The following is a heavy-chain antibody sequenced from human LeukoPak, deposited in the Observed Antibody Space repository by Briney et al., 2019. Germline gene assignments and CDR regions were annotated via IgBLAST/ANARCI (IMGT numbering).Heavy chain of an antibody. J-gene: IGHJ5*02. D-gene: IGHD3-10*01. CDR2: IKPNSGGT. V-gene: IGHV1-2*02. CDR1: GYSFADYY. CDR3: ARGGITMVRDPFDP. Sequence: GASAKVSCKASGYSFADYYMHWVRQAPGQGLEWMGWIKPNSGGTRSAQKFQGRVTMTRDTSISTAYMELSSLKYDDTAVYYCARGGITMVRDPFDPWGQGTLVTVSS.